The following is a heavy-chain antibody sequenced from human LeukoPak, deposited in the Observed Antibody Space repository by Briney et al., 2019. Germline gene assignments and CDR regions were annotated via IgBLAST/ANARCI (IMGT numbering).Heavy chain of an antibody. CDR3: AREAIAAAGTTSWFDP. V-gene: IGHV1-46*01. Sequence: GASVKVSCKASGYTFTSYYMHWVRQAPGQGLEWMGIINPSGGSTSYAQKFQGRVTMTRDMSTSTVYMELSSLRSEDTAVYYCAREAIAAAGTTSWFDPWGQGTLVTVSS. D-gene: IGHD6-13*01. J-gene: IGHJ5*02. CDR1: GYTFTSYY. CDR2: INPSGGST.